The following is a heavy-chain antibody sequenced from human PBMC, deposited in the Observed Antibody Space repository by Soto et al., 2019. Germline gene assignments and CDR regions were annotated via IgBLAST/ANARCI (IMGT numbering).Heavy chain of an antibody. CDR3: ARHVPGYSSSWEFDY. CDR2: IYYSGST. CDR1: GGSISSYY. Sequence: PSETLSLTCTVSGGSISSYYWSWIRQPPGKGLEWIGYIYYSGSTNYNPSLKSRVTISVDTSKNQFSLKLSSVTAADTAVYYCARHVPGYSSSWEFDYWGQGTLVTVSS. V-gene: IGHV4-59*08. J-gene: IGHJ4*02. D-gene: IGHD6-13*01.